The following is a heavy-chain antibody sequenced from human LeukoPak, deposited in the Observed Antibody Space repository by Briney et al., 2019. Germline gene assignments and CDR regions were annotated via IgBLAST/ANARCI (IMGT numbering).Heavy chain of an antibody. D-gene: IGHD3-22*01. CDR3: ARTPRRYYYDSSGFAY. J-gene: IGHJ4*02. V-gene: IGHV4-4*07. CDR2: IYTSGST. Sequence: SETLSVTCTVSGGSISSYYWSWIRQPAGKGPEWIGRIYTSGSTNYNPSLKSRVTMSVDTSKNQFSLKLSSVTAADTAVYYCARTPRRYYYDSSGFAYWGQGTLVTVSS. CDR1: GGSISSYY.